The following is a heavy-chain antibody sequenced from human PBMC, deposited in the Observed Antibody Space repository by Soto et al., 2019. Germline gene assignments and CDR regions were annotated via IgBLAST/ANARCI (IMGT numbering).Heavy chain of an antibody. CDR3: ARGDTAMAY. D-gene: IGHD5-18*01. J-gene: IGHJ4*02. CDR1: GGSISSGGYY. Sequence: SETLSLTCTVSGGSISSGGYYWSWIRQHPGKGLEWVGYSYYTGSSYYNPSLKSRVTISVDASKNQLSLRLASVTAADTAVYYCARGDTAMAYWSQGTLVTVSS. CDR2: SYYTGSS. V-gene: IGHV4-31*03.